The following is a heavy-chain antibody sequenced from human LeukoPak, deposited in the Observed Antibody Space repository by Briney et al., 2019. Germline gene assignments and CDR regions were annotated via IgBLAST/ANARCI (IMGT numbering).Heavy chain of an antibody. D-gene: IGHD3-9*01. CDR3: AKDGLRYFDWLSPGSVFDY. V-gene: IGHV3-23*01. J-gene: IGHJ4*02. CDR2: ISGSGGST. Sequence: GGSLRLSCAASGFTFSSYAMSWVRQAPGKGLEWVSAISGSGGSTYYADSVKGRFTISRDNSKNTLYLQMNSLRAEDTAVYYCAKDGLRYFDWLSPGSVFDYWGQGTLVTVSS. CDR1: GFTFSSYA.